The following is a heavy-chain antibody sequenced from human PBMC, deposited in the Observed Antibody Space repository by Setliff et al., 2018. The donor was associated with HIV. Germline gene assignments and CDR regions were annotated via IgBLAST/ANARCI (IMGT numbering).Heavy chain of an antibody. CDR3: AKRGCVSAWYDEPVQFYQHMDV. Sequence: PGGSLRLSCAASGFTFSTNAMNWVRQAPGKGLGWVSGISAGGGSTYYADSVKGRFTISRDNSKNTLYMQMNNLRAEDTAVYYCAKRGCVSAWYDEPVQFYQHMDVWGKGTTVTVSS. J-gene: IGHJ6*03. CDR2: ISAGGGST. CDR1: GFTFSTNA. V-gene: IGHV3-23*01. D-gene: IGHD6-19*01.